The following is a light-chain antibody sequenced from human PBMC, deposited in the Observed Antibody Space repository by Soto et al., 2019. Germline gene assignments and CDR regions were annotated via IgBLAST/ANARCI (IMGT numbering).Light chain of an antibody. CDR3: QQSYSTLRIT. J-gene: IGKJ5*01. CDR2: AAS. CDR1: QSISSY. V-gene: IGKV1-39*01. Sequence: IHMTQSPSSLSASVGDRVTITCRASQSISSYLNWYQQKPGKAPKLLIYAASSLQSGVPSRFSGSGSGTDFTLTISSLQPEDFATYYCQQSYSTLRITFGQGTRLEI.